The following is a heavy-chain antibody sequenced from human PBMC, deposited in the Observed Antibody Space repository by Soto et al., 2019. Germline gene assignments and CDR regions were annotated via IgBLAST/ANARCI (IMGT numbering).Heavy chain of an antibody. CDR2: IIPIFGTA. D-gene: IGHD3-16*01. Sequence: SVXVSFKSCLGTVSIYAIIFVLQAPGQGLGWMGGIIPIFGTANYAQKFQGRVTITADESTSTAYMELSSLRSEDTDVYYCARGGNMIDKLGIWGQGTIVTVSS. CDR1: LGTVSIYA. CDR3: ARGGNMIDKLGI. V-gene: IGHV1-69*13. J-gene: IGHJ3*02.